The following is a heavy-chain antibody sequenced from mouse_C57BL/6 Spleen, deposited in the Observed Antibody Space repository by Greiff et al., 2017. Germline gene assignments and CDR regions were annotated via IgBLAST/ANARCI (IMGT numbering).Heavy chain of an antibody. J-gene: IGHJ2*01. D-gene: IGHD3-2*02. V-gene: IGHV1-9*01. Sequence: VQLQQSGAELMKPGSSVKLSCKATGYTFTGYWIEWVKQRPIHGLEWIGEILPGIGSTNYNEKFKGKATFTAETSSTTAYMQLSSLTTEDSAIYYCSRTELRTSFFDYWGQGTTLTVSS. CDR2: ILPGIGST. CDR1: GYTFTGYW. CDR3: SRTELRTSFFDY.